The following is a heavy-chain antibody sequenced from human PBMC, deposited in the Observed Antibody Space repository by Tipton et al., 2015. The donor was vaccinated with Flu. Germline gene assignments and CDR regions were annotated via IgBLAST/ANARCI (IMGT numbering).Heavy chain of an antibody. CDR3: ARRDGNYYYFDP. CDR1: GGSISSNNW. CDR2: IHHSGTT. V-gene: IGHV4-4*01. D-gene: IGHD1-7*01. Sequence: TLSLTCAVSGGSISSNNWWSWVRQSPGRGLEWIGEIHHSGTTNYDPSLESRVTISVDKSKNQFSLTLNSVTAADTATYFCARRDGNYYYFDPWGPGTLVTVSS. J-gene: IGHJ4*01.